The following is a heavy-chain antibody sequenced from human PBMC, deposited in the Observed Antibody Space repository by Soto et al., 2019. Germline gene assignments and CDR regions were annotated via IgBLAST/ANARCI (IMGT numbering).Heavy chain of an antibody. CDR3: VREYYDKLTGYSTFDY. D-gene: IGHD3-9*01. V-gene: IGHV4-59*01. Sequence: SETLSLTCTVSGGSISSNYWTWIRQPPGKGLEWIGYIYHSGSTNINPSLLSRVTISVDTSKNHFSLKLRSVTAADTAAYYCVREYYDKLTGYSTFDYWGQGTLVTVSS. CDR2: IYHSGST. CDR1: GGSISSNY. J-gene: IGHJ4*02.